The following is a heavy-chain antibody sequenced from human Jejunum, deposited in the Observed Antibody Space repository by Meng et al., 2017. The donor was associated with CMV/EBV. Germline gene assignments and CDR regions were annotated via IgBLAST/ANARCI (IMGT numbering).Heavy chain of an antibody. J-gene: IGHJ4*02. CDR2: ISTSGGTT. V-gene: IGHV3-11*01. Sequence: CAASGFSVRDYYMSWIRQAPGKGLEWVSSISTSGGTTIYADSVKGRFTISRDNAKKSLHLQMDSLRAEDTAVYYCAREVDFLYYFDYWGQGTLVTVSS. CDR1: GFSVRDYY. CDR3: AREVDFLYYFDY.